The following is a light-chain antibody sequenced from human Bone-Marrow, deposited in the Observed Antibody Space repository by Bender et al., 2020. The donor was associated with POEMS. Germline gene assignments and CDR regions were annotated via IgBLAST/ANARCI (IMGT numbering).Light chain of an antibody. Sequence: QSVVPQPPSLSEAPRQRVTISCSGSSSNIGNHVVNWYQQLPGEAPKLLIYHDDLLTPGVSDRFSASKSGTSASLDISELQSEDEAVYYGSDWDDSLCGWVFGGGTKLTVL. CDR1: SSNIGNHV. V-gene: IGLV1-36*01. J-gene: IGLJ3*02. CDR3: SDWDDSLCGWV. CDR2: HDD.